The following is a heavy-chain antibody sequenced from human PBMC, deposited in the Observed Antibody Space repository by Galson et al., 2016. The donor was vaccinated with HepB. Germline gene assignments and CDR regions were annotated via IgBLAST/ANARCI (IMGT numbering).Heavy chain of an antibody. D-gene: IGHD3-10*01. J-gene: IGHJ6*02. Sequence: SLRLSCAASGFSFSLNTVHWVRQLPGTGLEWVALISYTGSNEIYAESVKGRFQISRDNSKNTLYLQMNNLRGEDTAVYYCARSFRDFVFEGSLYGLDVWGQGTTAIVSS. CDR3: ARSFRDFVFEGSLYGLDV. CDR1: GFSFSLNT. V-gene: IGHV3-30*04. CDR2: ISYTGSNE.